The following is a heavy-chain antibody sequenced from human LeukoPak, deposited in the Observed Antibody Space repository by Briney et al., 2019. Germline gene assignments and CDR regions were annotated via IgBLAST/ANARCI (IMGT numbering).Heavy chain of an antibody. J-gene: IGHJ4*02. Sequence: SETLSLTCTGSGGSISSYYWSWIRQPPGKGLEWIGYIYYSGSTNYNPSLKSRVTISVDTSKNQLSLKLGSVTAADTAVYFSARHWDSSSWYVDSWGQGTLVTVSS. V-gene: IGHV4-59*08. CDR1: GGSISSYY. CDR3: ARHWDSSSWYVDS. CDR2: IYYSGST. D-gene: IGHD6-13*01.